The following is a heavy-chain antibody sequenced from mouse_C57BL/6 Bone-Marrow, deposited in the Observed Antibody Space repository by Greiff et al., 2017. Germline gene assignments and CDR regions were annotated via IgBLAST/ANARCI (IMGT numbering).Heavy chain of an antibody. D-gene: IGHD1-1*02. V-gene: IGHV1-81*01. CDR3: AGDGGGGGYY. CDR2: ISPRSGNT. Sequence: QVQLQQSGAELARPGASVKLSCKASGYTFTSYGISWLKQRTGQGLEWIGEISPRSGNTYYNEKFKGKATLTAAKSSSTAYMELLSLPSEDSAVYLGAGDGGGGGYYWGQGTTLTVSS. J-gene: IGHJ2*01. CDR1: GYTFTSYG.